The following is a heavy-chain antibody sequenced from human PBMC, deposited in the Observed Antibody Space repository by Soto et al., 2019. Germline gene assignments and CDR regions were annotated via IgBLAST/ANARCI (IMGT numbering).Heavy chain of an antibody. J-gene: IGHJ6*02. CDR1: GYSFTSYW. Sequence: GESLKISCKGSGYSFTSYWIGWVRQMPGKGLEWMGIIYPGDSDTRYSPSFQGQVTISADKSISTAYLQWSSLKASDTAMYYCARRVAVAGTDYYYYGMDVWGQGTTVTVS. D-gene: IGHD6-19*01. V-gene: IGHV5-51*01. CDR3: ARRVAVAGTDYYYYGMDV. CDR2: IYPGDSDT.